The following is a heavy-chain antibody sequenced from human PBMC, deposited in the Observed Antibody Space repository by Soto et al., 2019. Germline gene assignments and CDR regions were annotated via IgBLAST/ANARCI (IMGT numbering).Heavy chain of an antibody. V-gene: IGHV3-23*01. J-gene: IGHJ4*02. D-gene: IGHD3-22*01. Sequence: PGGSLRLSCAASGFTFSSYAMSWVRQAPGKGLEWVSAISGSGGSTYYADSVKGRFTISRDNSKNTLFLQMNSLRAEDTAVYYCAKGPPNYYDSSGSPYYFDYWGQGTLVTVSS. CDR3: AKGPPNYYDSSGSPYYFDY. CDR2: ISGSGGST. CDR1: GFTFSSYA.